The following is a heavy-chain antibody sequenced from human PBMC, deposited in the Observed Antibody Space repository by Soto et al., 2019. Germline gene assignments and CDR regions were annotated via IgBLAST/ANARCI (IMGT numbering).Heavy chain of an antibody. V-gene: IGHV3-30-3*01. CDR3: ARDPRESITMIVVVITIFDY. D-gene: IGHD3-22*01. CDR2: ISYDGSNK. J-gene: IGHJ4*02. CDR1: GFTFSSYA. Sequence: QVQLVESGGGVVQPGRSLRLSCAASGFTFSSYAMHWVRQAPGKGLEGGAVISYDGSNKYYADSVKGRFTISRDNSKNTLYLQMNSLRAEDTAVYYCARDPRESITMIVVVITIFDYWGQGTLVTVSS.